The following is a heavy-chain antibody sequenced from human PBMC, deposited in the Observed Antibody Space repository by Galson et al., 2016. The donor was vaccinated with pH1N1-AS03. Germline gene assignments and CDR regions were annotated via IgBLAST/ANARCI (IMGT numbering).Heavy chain of an antibody. D-gene: IGHD3-10*01. V-gene: IGHV3-13*01. Sequence: SLRLSCAGAGFTFSSHDMYWVRQPPGKGLEWVSASGTAGDTYYAGSVKGRFTISRENAKNSLYLQMNSLRAGDTAVYCCARGKEGYFYGMDVWGQGITVTVSS. CDR3: ARGKEGYFYGMDV. CDR1: GFTFSSHD. J-gene: IGHJ6*02. CDR2: SGTAGDT.